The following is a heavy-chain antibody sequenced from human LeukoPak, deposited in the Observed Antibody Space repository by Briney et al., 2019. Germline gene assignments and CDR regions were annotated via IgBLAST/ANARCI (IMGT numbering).Heavy chain of an antibody. CDR1: GGSISSSNYY. CDR2: IYTSEST. D-gene: IGHD5-18*01. Sequence: SQTLSLTCSVSGGSISSSNYYWSWIRQPAGKGLEWIGRIYTSESTNYNPSLKSRVTISVDTSRNQFSLKLSSVTAADTAVYYCARVPAPRDQSRGYSYGYYMDVWGKGTTVTVSS. J-gene: IGHJ6*03. V-gene: IGHV4-61*02. CDR3: ARVPAPRDQSRGYSYGYYMDV.